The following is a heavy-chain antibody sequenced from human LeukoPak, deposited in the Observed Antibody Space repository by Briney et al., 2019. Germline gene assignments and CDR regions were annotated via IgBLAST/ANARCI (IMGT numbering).Heavy chain of an antibody. CDR1: GFTLSSYT. CDR3: ARALTTLTYEGY. Sequence: GGSLRLSCAASGFTLSSYTMHWIRQAPGKGLEWVSSISGSNSYIFYADSVKGRFTVSRDNAKDSLYLQMNSLRAEDTAVYYCARALTTLTYEGYWGQGTLVTVSS. CDR2: ISGSNSYI. J-gene: IGHJ4*02. V-gene: IGHV3-21*01. D-gene: IGHD1-1*01.